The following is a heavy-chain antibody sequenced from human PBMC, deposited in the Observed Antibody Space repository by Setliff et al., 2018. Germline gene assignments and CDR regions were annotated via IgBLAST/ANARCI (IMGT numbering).Heavy chain of an antibody. V-gene: IGHV4-61*09. J-gene: IGHJ5*02. CDR3: ARAGPTVTFFRVLVISWWDP. D-gene: IGHD3-3*01. Sequence: SETLSLTCTVAGDSISSGSYYWTWIRQPAGKGLEWIGHFHTGGSTNYNRSLRSRVSISVDTSKNQFSLKLSSVTAADTATYYCARAGPTVTFFRVLVISWWDPWGQGSLVTVSS. CDR2: FHTGGST. CDR1: GDSISSGSYY.